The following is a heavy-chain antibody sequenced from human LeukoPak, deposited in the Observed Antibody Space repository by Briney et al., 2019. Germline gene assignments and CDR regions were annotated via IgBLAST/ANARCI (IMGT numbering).Heavy chain of an antibody. D-gene: IGHD5-18*01. CDR3: ARWSGYSFKGSFDY. CDR2: IYYSGST. V-gene: IGHV4-61*01. CDR1: GYSISSGYY. Sequence: SETLSLTCTVSGYSISSGYYWSWIRQPPGKGLEWIGYIYYSGSTNYNPSLKSRVTISVDTSKIRFSLKLSSVTAADTAVYYCARWSGYSFKGSFDYWGQGTLVTVSS. J-gene: IGHJ4*02.